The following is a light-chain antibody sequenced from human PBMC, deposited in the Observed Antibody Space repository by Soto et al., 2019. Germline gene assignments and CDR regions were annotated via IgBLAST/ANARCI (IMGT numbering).Light chain of an antibody. J-gene: IGLJ2*01. CDR1: SSDVSGYDY. Sequence: ALTQPRSVAGSTGQTVAISCTGNSSDVSGYDYVSWYRQHPGNAPKLMIYDVNKRPSGVPDRFSGSKSGNTASLTISGLQAEDEADYYCCSYAGRYIVVFGGGTQLTVL. V-gene: IGLV2-11*01. CDR2: DVN. CDR3: CSYAGRYIVV.